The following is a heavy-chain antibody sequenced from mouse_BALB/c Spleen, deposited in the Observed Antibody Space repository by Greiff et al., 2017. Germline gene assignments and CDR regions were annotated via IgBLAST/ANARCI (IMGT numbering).Heavy chain of an antibody. CDR3: ARYKAPPFAY. CDR2: ISSGGGNT. D-gene: IGHD1-3*01. CDR1: GFTFSSYT. J-gene: IGHJ3*01. V-gene: IGHV5-9*03. Sequence: EVKLEESGGGLVKPGGSLKLSCAASGFTFSSYTMCWVRQTPEKRLEWVATISSGGGNTYYPDSVKGRFTISIDNAKNNLYLQMSSLRSEDTALYYCARYKAPPFAYWGQGTLVTVSA.